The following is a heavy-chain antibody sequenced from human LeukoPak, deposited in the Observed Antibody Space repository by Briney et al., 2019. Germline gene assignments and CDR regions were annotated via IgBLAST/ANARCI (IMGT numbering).Heavy chain of an antibody. CDR3: ARGEGVAGMYYYYYYMDV. CDR1: GGSISSSSYY. V-gene: IGHV4-39*07. CDR2: IYYSGST. D-gene: IGHD6-19*01. J-gene: IGHJ6*03. Sequence: SETLSLTCNVSGGSISSSSYYWGWIRQPPGKGLEWIGSIYYSGSTYYNPSLKSRVTISVDTSKNQFSLKLRSVTAADTAVYYCARGEGVAGMYYYYYYMDVWGKGTTVTISS.